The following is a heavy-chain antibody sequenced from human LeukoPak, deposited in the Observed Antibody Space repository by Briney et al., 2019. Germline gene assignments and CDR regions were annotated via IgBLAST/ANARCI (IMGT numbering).Heavy chain of an antibody. D-gene: IGHD5-18*01. Sequence: ASVKVSCKASGYTFTSNGISWARQAPGQGLEWMGWISAYSGNTNYAQNLQGRVTMTADTAARTAYMELRSLKSDDTAVYYCARVAGGYSYGYEDYWGQGTLVTVSS. J-gene: IGHJ4*02. V-gene: IGHV1-18*01. CDR1: GYTFTSNG. CDR2: ISAYSGNT. CDR3: ARVAGGYSYGYEDY.